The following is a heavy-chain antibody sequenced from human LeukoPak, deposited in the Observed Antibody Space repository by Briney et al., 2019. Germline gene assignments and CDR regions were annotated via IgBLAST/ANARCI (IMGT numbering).Heavy chain of an antibody. D-gene: IGHD5-18*01. J-gene: IGHJ4*02. CDR3: AREPTAMGTPDFDY. Sequence: SETLSLTCAVYGGSFSGYYWSWIRQPPGKGLEWIGEINHSGSTNYNPSLRSRVTISVDRSKNQFSLKLSSVTAADTAVYYCAREPTAMGTPDFDYWGQGTLVTVSS. CDR1: GGSFSGYY. V-gene: IGHV4-34*01. CDR2: INHSGST.